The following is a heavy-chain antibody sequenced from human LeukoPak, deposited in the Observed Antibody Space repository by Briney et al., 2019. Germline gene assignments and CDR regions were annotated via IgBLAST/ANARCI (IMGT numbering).Heavy chain of an antibody. CDR2: ISYSGGGT. D-gene: IGHD6-6*01. CDR1: GFTFSSKA. J-gene: IGHJ4*02. Sequence: GGSLRLSCAASGFTFSSKAMSWVRQALGKGIEWVSGISYSGGGTYYADSVKGGFTISRDNSKNTVYREMNGVRAGDTGDTYCARHIAARTPYYFDYWGQGTLVTVSS. CDR3: ARHIAARTPYYFDY. V-gene: IGHV3-23*01.